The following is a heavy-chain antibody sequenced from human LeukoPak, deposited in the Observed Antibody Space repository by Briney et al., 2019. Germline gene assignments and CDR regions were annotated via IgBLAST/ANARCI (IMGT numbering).Heavy chain of an antibody. D-gene: IGHD4-17*01. J-gene: IGHJ4*02. Sequence: LSLTCTVSGGSISSSSYDWGWVRQAPGKGLEWVAVISYDGSNKYYADSVKGRFTISRDNSKNTLYLQMNSLRAEDTAVYYCAKDHHDYGDYRDLPDYFEYWGQGTLVTVSS. CDR1: GGSISSSSYD. CDR3: AKDHHDYGDYRDLPDYFEY. V-gene: IGHV3-30*18. CDR2: ISYDGSNK.